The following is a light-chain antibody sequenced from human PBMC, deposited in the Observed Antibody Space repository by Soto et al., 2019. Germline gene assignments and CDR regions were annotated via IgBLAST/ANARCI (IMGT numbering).Light chain of an antibody. CDR2: AAS. CDR3: QQSDSTPYT. Sequence: DIQMTQSPSSLSASVGDRVTITCRASQSISSYLNWYQQKPGKAPKLLIYAASSLHSGVPSMFSGGGSGTDFTLTISSLQPEDFATYYCQQSDSTPYTFGQRTKLELK. CDR1: QSISSY. J-gene: IGKJ2*01. V-gene: IGKV1-39*01.